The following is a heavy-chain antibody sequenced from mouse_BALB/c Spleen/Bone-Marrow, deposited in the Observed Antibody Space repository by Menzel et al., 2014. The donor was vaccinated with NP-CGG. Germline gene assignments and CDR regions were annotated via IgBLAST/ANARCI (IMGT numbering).Heavy chain of an antibody. V-gene: IGHV1-4*01. Sequence: QVQLKQSGAELASPGASVKMSCKASGYTFTSYWMHWVKQRPGQGLEWIGYINPSTGYTEYNQKFKDNATSTADKSSSTVYMQLSSLTSEDSAVYYCARQITTVDYAMDYLSQGTSVTVSS. CDR3: ARQITTVDYAMDY. D-gene: IGHD1-1*01. CDR1: GYTFTSYW. CDR2: INPSTGYT. J-gene: IGHJ4*01.